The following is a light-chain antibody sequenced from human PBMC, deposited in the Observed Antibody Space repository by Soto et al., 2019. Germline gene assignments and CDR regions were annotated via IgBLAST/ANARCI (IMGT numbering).Light chain of an antibody. CDR2: GTS. Sequence: EIVLTQSPGTLSLSPGERATLSCRASQSVSSTYLIWYQQKPGQAPSLLIYGTSSRATGIPDRFSGSGSVTEFTLTINSLQSEVFAVYYCQRYHNWPLAFGGGTKV. CDR3: QRYHNWPLA. CDR1: QSVSSTY. V-gene: IGKV3-20*01. J-gene: IGKJ4*01.